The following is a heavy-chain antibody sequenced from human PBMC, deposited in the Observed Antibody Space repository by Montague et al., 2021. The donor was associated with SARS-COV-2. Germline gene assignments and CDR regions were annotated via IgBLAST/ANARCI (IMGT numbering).Heavy chain of an antibody. Sequence: SETLSLTCTVSGGSISSYYWSWIRQPAGKGLEYIGRIYIGGSTNYNPSLKSRVTMSVDMSKNQFSLKLSSVTAADTAVYYCARGGGDLGAFDIWGQGTMVTVSS. CDR3: ARGGGDLGAFDI. CDR1: GGSISSYY. J-gene: IGHJ3*02. CDR2: IYIGGST. V-gene: IGHV4-4*07. D-gene: IGHD3-16*01.